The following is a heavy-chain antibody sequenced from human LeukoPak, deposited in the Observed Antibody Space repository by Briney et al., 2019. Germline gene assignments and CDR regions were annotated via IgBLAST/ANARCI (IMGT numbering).Heavy chain of an antibody. CDR3: ACRMFASNWFQP. J-gene: IGHJ5*02. Sequence: KVGDSLKISCQGSGYSFIDYWIGWVRQMPGKGLEWMAVIYPGDSRTRYNPFFQGQVTISADKSINTAYLEWNSLKASDTALYYCACRMFASNWFQPWGQGTLVTVSS. V-gene: IGHV5-51*01. CDR2: IYPGDSRT. CDR1: GYSFIDYW. D-gene: IGHD3-10*02.